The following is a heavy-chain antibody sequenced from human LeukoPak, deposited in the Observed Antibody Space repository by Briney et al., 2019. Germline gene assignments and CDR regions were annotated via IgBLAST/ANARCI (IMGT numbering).Heavy chain of an antibody. J-gene: IGHJ4*02. D-gene: IGHD2-2*01. CDR3: AKGPLRGTAAAIDY. CDR1: GFTFNNYG. CDR2: ISYDGRNK. V-gene: IGHV3-30*18. Sequence: HPGKSLRLSCAASGFTFNNYGMHWVRQAPGKGLEWVAVISYDGRNKHYPDSVKGRFTISRDISTDTLWLQMDSLRIEDTAVYYCAKGPLRGTAAAIDYWGQGTLVTVSS.